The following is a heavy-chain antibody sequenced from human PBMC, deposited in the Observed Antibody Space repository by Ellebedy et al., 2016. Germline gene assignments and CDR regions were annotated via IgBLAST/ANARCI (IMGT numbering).Heavy chain of an antibody. CDR3: AKAQGRVATMYYYYYYYGMDV. CDR2: IYYSGST. J-gene: IGHJ6*02. D-gene: IGHD5-12*01. V-gene: IGHV4-59*02. Sequence: SETLSLXXTVSGGSVSSNYWSWIWQPPGKGLEWIGYIYYSGSTNYNPSLKSRVTISVDTSKNQFSLKLTSVTAADTAVYYCAKAQGRVATMYYYYYYYGMDVWGQGTTVTVSS. CDR1: GGSVSSNY.